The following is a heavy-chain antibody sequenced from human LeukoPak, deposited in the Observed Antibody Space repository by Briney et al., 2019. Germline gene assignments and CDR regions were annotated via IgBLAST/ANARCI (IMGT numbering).Heavy chain of an antibody. CDR1: GGSISSSSYY. J-gene: IGHJ4*02. CDR2: IYYSGST. CDR3: ARLKSVVVVDY. V-gene: IGHV4-39*01. Sequence: SETLSLTCTVSGGSISSSSYYWGWIRQPPGKGLEWIGSIYYSGSTYYNPSLKSRVTISVDTSENQFSLKLSSVTAADTAVYYCARLKSVVVVDYWGQGTLVTVSS. D-gene: IGHD2-15*01.